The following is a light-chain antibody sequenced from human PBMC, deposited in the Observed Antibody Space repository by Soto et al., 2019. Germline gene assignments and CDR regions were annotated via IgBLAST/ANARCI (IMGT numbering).Light chain of an antibody. CDR3: QQSYSRGFT. V-gene: IGKV1-39*01. CDR1: QSISSY. J-gene: IGKJ3*01. Sequence: DIQMTQSPSSLSASVGDRVTITCRASQSISSYLNWYQQKPGKAPNLLIYAASSLQSGVPSRFSGSGSGTDFTLTISSLQPEDFATYYCQQSYSRGFTFGPGTKVDI. CDR2: AAS.